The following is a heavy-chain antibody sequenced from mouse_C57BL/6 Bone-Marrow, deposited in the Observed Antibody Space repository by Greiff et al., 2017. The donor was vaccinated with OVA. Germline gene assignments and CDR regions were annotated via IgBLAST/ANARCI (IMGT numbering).Heavy chain of an antibody. J-gene: IGHJ4*01. V-gene: IGHV1-74*01. D-gene: IGHD2-5*01. CDR1: GYTFTSYW. CDR2: IHPSDSDT. Sequence: QVQLQQPGAELVKPGASVKVSCKASGYTFTSYWMHWVKQRPGQGLEWIGRIHPSDSDTNYNQKFKGQATLTVDKSSSTAYMQLSSLTSEDSALYNCAIESYSKEDYAMYYWGHETPLTASS. CDR3: AIESYSKEDYAMYY.